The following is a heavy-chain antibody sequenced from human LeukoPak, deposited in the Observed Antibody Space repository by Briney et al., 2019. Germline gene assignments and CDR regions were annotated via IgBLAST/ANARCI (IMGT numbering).Heavy chain of an antibody. CDR1: GGSISGYY. CDR2: IYTTGST. CDR3: ARHRFTSSSPYFDY. J-gene: IGHJ4*02. D-gene: IGHD6-6*01. Sequence: PSETLSLTCIVSGGSISGYYWSWIRQPPGKGLQWIGYIYTTGSTNYNPSFKSRVTISVDTSKNQFSLELSSVIAADTAVYYCARHRFTSSSPYFDYWGQGTLVTVSS. V-gene: IGHV4-4*09.